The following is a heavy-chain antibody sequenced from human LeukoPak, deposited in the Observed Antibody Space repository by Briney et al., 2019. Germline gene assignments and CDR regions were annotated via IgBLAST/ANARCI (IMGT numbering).Heavy chain of an antibody. CDR2: IIPVFGTP. V-gene: IGHV1-69*05. J-gene: IGHJ4*02. CDR1: GGTFKKYA. D-gene: IGHD6-19*01. Sequence: SVEVSCKASGGTFKKYAIYWVRQAPGQGLEWLGGIIPVFGTPNYAQKFQGRVTITTDESTTTGYMELSSLKSEDTAVYYCARGGAEAVAGSLDFWGQGALVTVSS. CDR3: ARGGAEAVAGSLDF.